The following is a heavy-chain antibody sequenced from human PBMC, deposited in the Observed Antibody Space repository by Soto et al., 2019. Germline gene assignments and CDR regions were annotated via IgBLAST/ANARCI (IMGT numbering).Heavy chain of an antibody. CDR3: AKAAAYHGSASYFPFDD. J-gene: IGHJ4*02. V-gene: IGHV3-23*01. CDR1: GFSFSSYA. CDR2: ISGSGANK. D-gene: IGHD3-10*01. Sequence: EVQLLESGGGLVQPGGSLRLSCAASGFSFSSYAMSWVRQAPGKGLEWVSSISGSGANKYYVDSVKGRFTVSRDNSKKTLYLQMRSLRGEDTAVYKCAKAAAYHGSASYFPFDDWGLGTRVTVSS.